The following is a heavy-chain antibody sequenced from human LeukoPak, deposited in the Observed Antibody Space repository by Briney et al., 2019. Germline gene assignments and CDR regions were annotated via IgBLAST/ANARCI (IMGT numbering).Heavy chain of an antibody. CDR1: GYTFTDYY. CDR3: ARARWQLVPYFDS. D-gene: IGHD6-6*01. J-gene: IGHJ4*02. V-gene: IGHV1-2*02. CDR2: INPNTGGT. Sequence: ASVKVSCKASGYTFTDYYMHWVRQAPGQGLEWMGWINPNTGGTNFAQKFQGRVAMTRDTSISTAYLELGSLRSDDTAVYFCARARWQLVPYFDSWGEGALVTVSS.